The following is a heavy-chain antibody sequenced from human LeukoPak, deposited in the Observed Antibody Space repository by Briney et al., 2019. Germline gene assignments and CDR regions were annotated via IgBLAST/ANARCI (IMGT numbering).Heavy chain of an antibody. J-gene: IGHJ4*02. CDR3: ARVGVVESSGYHDYYFDF. CDR2: IYSSGST. CDR1: GGTMTNYS. V-gene: IGHV4-4*07. Sequence: PSETLSLTCTVSGGTMTNYSWSWIRQPAPTQLYSIGRIYSSGSTNCNPSLKSRVTMSVDTSKNQFSLNLTSVTVADMAVYFCARVGVVESSGYHDYYFDFWGQGSLVTVSS. D-gene: IGHD3-22*01.